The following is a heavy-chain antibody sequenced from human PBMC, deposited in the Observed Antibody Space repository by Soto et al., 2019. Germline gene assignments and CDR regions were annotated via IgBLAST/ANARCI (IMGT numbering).Heavy chain of an antibody. J-gene: IGHJ4*02. CDR2: IHHSGST. Sequence: TLSLTCAVYGGSFSSYYLSWIRQPPGKGLEWIGEIHHSGSTNYNPSLKSRVLISLDTSKNHFFLRLTSVTAADTAVYYCARWARTSIGGKDFDYWGQGTLVTVSS. CDR1: GGSFSSYY. V-gene: IGHV4-34*01. CDR3: ARWARTSIGGKDFDY. D-gene: IGHD3-16*01.